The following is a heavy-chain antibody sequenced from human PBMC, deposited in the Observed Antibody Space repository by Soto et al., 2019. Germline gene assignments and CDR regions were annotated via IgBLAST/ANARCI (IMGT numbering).Heavy chain of an antibody. V-gene: IGHV4-59*01. CDR1: GGSISSYY. Sequence: QVQLQESGPGLVKPSETLSLTCTVSGGSISSYYWSWIRQPPGKGLEWIGYIYYNGSTNYNPSLKSRVTKSVDTTKSQFALKLSSVTAADIAFYYCARGDCSGGTCYLGYYYMDVWGKGTTVTVSS. CDR2: IYYNGST. CDR3: ARGDCSGGTCYLGYYYMDV. J-gene: IGHJ6*03. D-gene: IGHD2-15*01.